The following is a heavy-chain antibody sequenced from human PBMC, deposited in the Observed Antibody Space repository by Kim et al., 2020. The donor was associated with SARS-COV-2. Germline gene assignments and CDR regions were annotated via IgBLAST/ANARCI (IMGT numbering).Heavy chain of an antibody. V-gene: IGHV3-30*02. D-gene: IGHD2-15*01. Sequence: DSVKGRLTISRDNSKNTLYLQMNSLRAEDTAVYYCAKSLSGYCSGGSGYSWGQGTLVTVSS. J-gene: IGHJ4*02. CDR3: AKSLSGYCSGGSGYS.